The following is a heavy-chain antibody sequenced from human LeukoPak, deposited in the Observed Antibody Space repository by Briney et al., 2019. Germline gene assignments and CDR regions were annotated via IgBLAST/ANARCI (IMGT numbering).Heavy chain of an antibody. CDR3: ARDGDYTYLDY. V-gene: IGHV3-20*04. D-gene: IGHD4-11*01. Sequence: PGGSLRLSCAASGFTFDDYGMSWVRQVPGGGLEWVSNIELNGGSTRYADSVKGRFTISRDNAKNSLYLQMNSLRAEDTDFYYCARDGDYTYLDYWGQGTLVTVSS. CDR2: IELNGGST. J-gene: IGHJ4*02. CDR1: GFTFDDYG.